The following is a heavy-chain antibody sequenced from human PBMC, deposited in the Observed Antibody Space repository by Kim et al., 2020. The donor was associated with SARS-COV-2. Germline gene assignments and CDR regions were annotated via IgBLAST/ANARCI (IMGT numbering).Heavy chain of an antibody. D-gene: IGHD3-10*01. CDR3: ARGGPYYYGSGSYWASFDY. J-gene: IGHJ4*02. V-gene: IGHV4-30-2*04. Sequence: SRVTRSVDTSKNQFSLKLSSVTAADTAVYYCARGGPYYYGSGSYWASFDYWGQGTLVTVSS.